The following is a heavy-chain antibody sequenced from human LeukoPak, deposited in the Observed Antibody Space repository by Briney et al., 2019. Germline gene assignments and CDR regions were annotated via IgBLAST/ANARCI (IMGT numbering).Heavy chain of an antibody. CDR2: INWNGGST. Sequence: PGGSLRLSCAASGFTFDDYGMSWVRQAPGKGLEWVSGINWNGGSTGYADSVKDQFTISRDNAKNSLYLQMNSLRAEDTAVYYCAELGITMIGGVWGEGTTVTISS. V-gene: IGHV3-20*04. CDR1: GFTFDDYG. CDR3: AELGITMIGGV. D-gene: IGHD3-10*02. J-gene: IGHJ6*04.